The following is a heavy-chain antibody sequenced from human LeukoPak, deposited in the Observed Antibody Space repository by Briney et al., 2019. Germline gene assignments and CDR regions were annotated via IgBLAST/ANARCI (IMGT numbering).Heavy chain of an antibody. CDR3: APTPVLVGATHPH. CDR1: GFTFSSYA. J-gene: IGHJ4*02. Sequence: GGSLRLSCAASGFTFSSYAMSWVRQAPGKGLEWVSAISGSGGSTYYADSVKGRFTISRDNSKNTLYLQMNSLRAEDTAVYYCAPTPVLVGATHPHRGQGTLVTVSS. D-gene: IGHD1-26*01. CDR2: ISGSGGST. V-gene: IGHV3-23*01.